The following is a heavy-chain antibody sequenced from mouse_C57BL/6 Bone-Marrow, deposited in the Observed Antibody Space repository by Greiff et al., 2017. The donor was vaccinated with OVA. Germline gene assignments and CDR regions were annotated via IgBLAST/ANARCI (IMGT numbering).Heavy chain of an antibody. V-gene: IGHV14-4*01. CDR1: GFNIKDDY. CDR2: IDPENGDT. D-gene: IGHD1-1*02. J-gene: IGHJ3*01. Sequence: EVQLQQSGAELVRPGASVKLSCTASGFNIKDDYMHWVKQRPEQGLEWIGWIDPENGDTEYASKFQGKATITADTSSNTAYLQLSSLTSEDTAVYYCTTGWYCAWFAYWGQGTLVTVSA. CDR3: TTGWYCAWFAY.